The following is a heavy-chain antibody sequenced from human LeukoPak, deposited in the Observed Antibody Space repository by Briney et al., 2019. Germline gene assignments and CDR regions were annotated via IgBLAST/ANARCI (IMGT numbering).Heavy chain of an antibody. CDR2: ITQDGSEK. CDR1: GFTSSSYS. D-gene: IGHD6-13*01. Sequence: GGSLRLSCAASGFTSSSYSMSSVCHAPGKGLEWVANITQDGSEKYYDDSVKGLLTISRDNVKSSLYLQMESLRREHTAVYYRARTQPGYRSSWYLRHYYYHYIDVSGKRTTVTLSS. CDR3: ARTQPGYRSSWYLRHYYYHYIDV. J-gene: IGHJ6*03. V-gene: IGHV3-7*01.